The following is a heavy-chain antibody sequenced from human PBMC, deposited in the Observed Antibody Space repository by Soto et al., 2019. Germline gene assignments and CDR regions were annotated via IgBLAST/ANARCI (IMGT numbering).Heavy chain of an antibody. D-gene: IGHD2-8*01. CDR2: TYYRSKWYN. CDR1: GDSVSSNSAA. J-gene: IGHJ5*02. Sequence: SQTLSLTCAISGDSVSSNSAAWNWIRQSPSRGLEWLGRTYYRSKWYNDYAVSVKSRITINPDTSKNQFSLQLNSVTPEDTAVYYCARGGTFLGYCTNGVCYTDPKRVWFDPWGQGXLGTVSA. CDR3: ARGGTFLGYCTNGVCYTDPKRVWFDP. V-gene: IGHV6-1*01.